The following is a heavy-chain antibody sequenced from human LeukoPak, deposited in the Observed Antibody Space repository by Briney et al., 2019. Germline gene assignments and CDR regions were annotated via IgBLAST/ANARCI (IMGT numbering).Heavy chain of an antibody. CDR3: ARVLIYYDSSGLSYYFDY. CDR1: GFTFSSYS. CDR2: INHSGST. Sequence: PGGSLRLSCAASGFTFSSYSMNWVRQPPGKGLEWIGEINHSGSTNYNPSLKSRVTISVDKSKNQFSLKLSSVTAADTAVYYCARVLIYYDSSGLSYYFDYWGQGTLVTVSS. D-gene: IGHD3-22*01. J-gene: IGHJ4*02. V-gene: IGHV4-34*01.